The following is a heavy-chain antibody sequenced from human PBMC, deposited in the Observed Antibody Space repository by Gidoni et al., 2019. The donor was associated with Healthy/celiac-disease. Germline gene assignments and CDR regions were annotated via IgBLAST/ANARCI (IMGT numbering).Heavy chain of an antibody. CDR1: GGSISSYY. CDR2: IYYSGST. CDR3: ASAVDTASGLYAFDI. D-gene: IGHD5-18*01. Sequence: QVQLQESGPGLVKPSETLSLTCTVSGGSISSYYWSWIRQPPGKGLEWIGYIYYSGSTNYNPSLKSRVTISVDTSKNQFSLKLSSVTAADTAVYYCASAVDTASGLYAFDIWGQGTMVTVSS. V-gene: IGHV4-59*01. J-gene: IGHJ3*02.